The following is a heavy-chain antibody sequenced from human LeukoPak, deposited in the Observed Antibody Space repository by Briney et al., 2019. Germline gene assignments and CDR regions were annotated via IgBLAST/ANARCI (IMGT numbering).Heavy chain of an antibody. Sequence: KASETLSLTCTVSGGSISSSSYYWGWIRQPPGKGLEWIGSIYYSGKTYYSPSLKSRVTISVDTSKNQFSLKLSSVTAADTAVYYCASTRGYSYGGLDFWGQGTLVTVSS. D-gene: IGHD5-18*01. CDR3: ASTRGYSYGGLDF. V-gene: IGHV4-39*01. CDR1: GGSISSSSYY. CDR2: IYYSGKT. J-gene: IGHJ4*02.